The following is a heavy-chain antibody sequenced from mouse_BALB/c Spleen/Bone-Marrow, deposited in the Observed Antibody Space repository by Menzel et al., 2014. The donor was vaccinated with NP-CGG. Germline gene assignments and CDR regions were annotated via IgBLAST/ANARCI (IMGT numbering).Heavy chain of an antibody. V-gene: IGHV1S81*02. J-gene: IGHJ3*01. CDR2: INPSNGGT. CDR3: TIYYGNYFAY. Sequence: VQLQQSGAELVKPGASVKLSCKASGYTFTSYYMHWVKQRPGQGLEWIGEINPSNGGTNFNEKFKSKATLTVDKSSSTAYMQLSSLTSEDSAVYYCTIYYGNYFAYWGQGTLVTVSA. D-gene: IGHD2-1*01. CDR1: GYTFTSYY.